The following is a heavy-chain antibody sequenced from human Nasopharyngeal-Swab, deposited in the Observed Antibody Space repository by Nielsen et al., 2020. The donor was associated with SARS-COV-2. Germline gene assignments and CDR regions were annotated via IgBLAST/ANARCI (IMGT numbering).Heavy chain of an antibody. Sequence: SETLSPTCAVHGGSFSGYYWSWIRQLPGKGLEWIGEINHSGSTNYNPSLKSRVTISVDTSKNQFSLKLSSVTAADTAVYYCARASRRGDAFDIWGQGTMVTVSS. V-gene: IGHV4-34*01. CDR1: GGSFSGYY. CDR3: ARASRRGDAFDI. J-gene: IGHJ3*02. CDR2: INHSGST.